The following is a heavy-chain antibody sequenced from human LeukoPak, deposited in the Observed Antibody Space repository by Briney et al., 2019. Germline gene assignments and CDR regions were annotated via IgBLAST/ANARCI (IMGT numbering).Heavy chain of an antibody. Sequence: GGSLRLSCAASGFIFGDYAMHWVRQAPGKGLEWVSPISWNSSCIIYAESVKGRFTISRDNAKNSLYLQMNTLRAEDTALYYCARDIEHGPGIASAGDHWGQGTLVPVFS. D-gene: IGHD6-13*01. CDR2: ISWNSSCI. V-gene: IGHV3-9*01. J-gene: IGHJ4*02. CDR3: ARDIEHGPGIASAGDH. CDR1: GFIFGDYA.